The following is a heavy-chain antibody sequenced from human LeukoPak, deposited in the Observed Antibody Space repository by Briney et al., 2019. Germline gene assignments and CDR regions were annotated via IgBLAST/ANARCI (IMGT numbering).Heavy chain of an antibody. D-gene: IGHD1-26*01. J-gene: IGHJ4*02. CDR2: INHSGST. V-gene: IGHV4-34*01. CDR3: ARGRGIVGATTSPPFDY. Sequence: SETLSLTCAVYGGSFSGYYWSWIRQPPGKGLEWIGEINHSGSTNYNPSLKSRVTMSVDTSKNQFSLKLSSVTAADTAVYYCARGRGIVGATTSPPFDYWGQGTLVTVSS. CDR1: GGSFSGYY.